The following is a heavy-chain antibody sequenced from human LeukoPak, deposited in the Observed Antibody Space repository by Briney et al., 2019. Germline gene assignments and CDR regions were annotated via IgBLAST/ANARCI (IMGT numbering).Heavy chain of an antibody. CDR1: GGSIGSGGYS. D-gene: IGHD3-22*01. CDR3: ARGVYYDSSGHSTELDY. J-gene: IGHJ4*02. Sequence: PSQTLSLTCAVSGGSIGSGGYSWSWIRQPPGKGLEWIGYIYHSGSTYYNPSLKSRVTISVDRSKNQFSLKLSSVTAADTAVYYCARGVYYDSSGHSTELDYWGQGTLVTVSS. CDR2: IYHSGST. V-gene: IGHV4-30-2*01.